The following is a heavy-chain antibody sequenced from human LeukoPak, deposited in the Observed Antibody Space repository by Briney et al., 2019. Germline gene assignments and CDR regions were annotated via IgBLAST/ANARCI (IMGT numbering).Heavy chain of an antibody. Sequence: GASVKVSCKASGYTFTGYYMHWVRQAPGQGLEWMGRISPNSGGTNYAQKFQGRVTMTRDTSISTAYMELSRLRSDDTAVYYCARTTVTTNWFDPWGQGTLVTVSS. D-gene: IGHD4-11*01. V-gene: IGHV1-2*06. J-gene: IGHJ5*02. CDR3: ARTTVTTNWFDP. CDR2: ISPNSGGT. CDR1: GYTFTGYY.